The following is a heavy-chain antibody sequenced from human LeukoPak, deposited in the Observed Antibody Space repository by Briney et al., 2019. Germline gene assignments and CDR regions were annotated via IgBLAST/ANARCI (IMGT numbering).Heavy chain of an antibody. V-gene: IGHV4-59*08. CDR1: GGSISSYY. CDR3: ARQRRGGYSFHFDY. D-gene: IGHD4-11*01. J-gene: IGHJ4*02. Sequence: PSETLSLTCTVSGGSISSYYWNWIRQPPGKGLEWIGYIYYSGSTYYNPSLKSRVTISVDTSKNQFSLKLSSVTAADTAVYYCARQRRGGYSFHFDYWGQGTLVTVSS. CDR2: IYYSGST.